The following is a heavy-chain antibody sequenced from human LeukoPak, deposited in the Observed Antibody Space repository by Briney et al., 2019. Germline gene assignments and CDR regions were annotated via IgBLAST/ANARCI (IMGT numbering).Heavy chain of an antibody. Sequence: SVKVSCKASGGTFSSYAISWVRQAPGQGLEWMGRIIPILGIANYAQKFQGRVTITADKSTSTAYMELSSLRSEDTAVYYCARATPYDSSGYYYLYYYGMDVWGQGTTVTVSS. J-gene: IGHJ6*02. D-gene: IGHD3-22*01. CDR3: ARATPYDSSGYYYLYYYGMDV. V-gene: IGHV1-69*04. CDR1: GGTFSSYA. CDR2: IIPILGIA.